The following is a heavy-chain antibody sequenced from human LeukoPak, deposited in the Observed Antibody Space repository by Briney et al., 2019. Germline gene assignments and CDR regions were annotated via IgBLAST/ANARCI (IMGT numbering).Heavy chain of an antibody. CDR3: AKDLSKRYYEFEA. CDR1: GFTFSSYG. Sequence: GGSLRLSCAASGFTFSSYGMHWVRQAPGKGLEWVAVISYDGSNKYYADSVKGRFTISRDNSKNTLYLQMNSLRAEDTAVYYCAKDLSKRYYEFEAWGQGTLVTVSS. CDR2: ISYDGSNK. D-gene: IGHD3-22*01. J-gene: IGHJ5*02. V-gene: IGHV3-30*18.